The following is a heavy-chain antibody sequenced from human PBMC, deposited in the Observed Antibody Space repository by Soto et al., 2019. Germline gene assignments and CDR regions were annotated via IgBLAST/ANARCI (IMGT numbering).Heavy chain of an antibody. J-gene: IGHJ6*02. D-gene: IGHD5-18*01. CDR2: TYYRSKWYN. CDR1: GDSVSSNSAA. V-gene: IGHV6-1*01. CDR3: ARDTAMAVDYYYGMDV. Sequence: QTLSLTCSISGDSVSSNSAAWNWIRQSPSRGLEWLGRTYYRSKWYNDYAVSVKSRITINPDTSKNQFSLQLNSVTPEDTAVYYCARDTAMAVDYYYGMDVWGQGTTVTVSS.